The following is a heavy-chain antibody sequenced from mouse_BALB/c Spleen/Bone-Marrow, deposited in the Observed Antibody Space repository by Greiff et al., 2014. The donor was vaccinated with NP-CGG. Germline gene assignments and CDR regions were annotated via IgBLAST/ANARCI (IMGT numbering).Heavy chain of an antibody. CDR1: GYTFTSYV. Sequence: EVQLQQSGPELVKPGASVKMSCKASGYTFTSYVMHWVKQKPGQGLEWIGYINPYNDGTTHNEKFKGKATLTSDKSSSTAYMELSSLTSEDSAVYYCARGNYYDYDYFDYWGQGTTLTVSS. CDR3: ARGNYYDYDYFDY. J-gene: IGHJ2*01. D-gene: IGHD2-4*01. CDR2: INPYNDGT. V-gene: IGHV1-14*01.